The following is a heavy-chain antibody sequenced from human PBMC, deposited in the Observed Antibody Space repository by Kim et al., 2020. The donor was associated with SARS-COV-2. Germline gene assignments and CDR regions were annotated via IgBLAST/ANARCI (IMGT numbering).Heavy chain of an antibody. J-gene: IGHJ4*02. V-gene: IGHV1-69*13. Sequence: SVKVSCKASGGTFSSYAISWVRQAPGQGLEWMGGIIPIFGTANYAQKFQGRVTITADESTSTAYMELSSLRSEDTAVYYCARDRAGYYIWDYWGQGTLVTVSS. CDR3: ARDRAGYYIWDY. CDR2: IIPIFGTA. CDR1: GGTFSSYA. D-gene: IGHD3-9*01.